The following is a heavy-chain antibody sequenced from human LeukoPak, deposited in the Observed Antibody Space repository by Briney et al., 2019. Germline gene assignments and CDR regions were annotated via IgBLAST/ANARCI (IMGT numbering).Heavy chain of an antibody. J-gene: IGHJ4*02. D-gene: IGHD4-17*01. CDR3: TTDGYGDYFSYFDY. CDR1: GFTFSNAW. CDR2: IKSKTDGGTT. V-gene: IGHV3-15*01. Sequence: GGSLRLSCAASGFTFSNAWMSWVRQAPGKGLEWVGRIKSKTDGGTTDYAAPVKGRFTISRDDSKNTLYLQMNSLKTEDTAVYYCTTDGYGDYFSYFDYWGQGTLVTVSS.